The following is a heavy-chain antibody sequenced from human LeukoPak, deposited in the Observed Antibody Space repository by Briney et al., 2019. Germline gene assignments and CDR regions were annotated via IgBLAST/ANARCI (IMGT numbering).Heavy chain of an antibody. V-gene: IGHV1-2*02. D-gene: IGHD3-9*01. CDR2: INPNSGGT. CDR3: ARVFSPDRLTPNGY. J-gene: IGHJ4*02. CDR1: GYTFTGYY. Sequence: ASVKVSCKASGYTFTGYYMHWVRQAPGQGLERMGWINPNSGGTNYAQKFQGRVTMTRDTSISTAYMELSSLRSDDTAVYYCARVFSPDRLTPNGYWGQGTLVTVSS.